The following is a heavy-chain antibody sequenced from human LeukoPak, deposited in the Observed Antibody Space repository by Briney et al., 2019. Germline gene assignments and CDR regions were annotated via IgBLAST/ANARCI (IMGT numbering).Heavy chain of an antibody. CDR2: IIPIFGTA. D-gene: IGHD3-22*01. V-gene: IGHV1-69*06. Sequence: SVKVSCKAAGGTFSSYAISWVRQAPGQGLEWMGGIIPIFGTANYAQKFQGRVAITADKSTSTAYMELSSLRSEDTAVYYCARDRGYYDSSGPNWFDPWGQGTLVTVSS. CDR3: ARDRGYYDSSGPNWFDP. J-gene: IGHJ5*02. CDR1: GGTFSSYA.